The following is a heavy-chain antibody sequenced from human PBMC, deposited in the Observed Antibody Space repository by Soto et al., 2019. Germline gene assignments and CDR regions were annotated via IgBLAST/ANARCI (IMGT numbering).Heavy chain of an antibody. CDR1: GYTFTAYY. J-gene: IGHJ4*02. Sequence: ASVKVSCKASGYTFTAYYMSWVRQAPGQGLEWVGWINPNTGDTNYAQKFQGRVTMTRDTSISTAYMELSRPRSDDTAVYYCARDPIGGGAPYYCDYWGQGTLVTVSS. CDR3: ARDPIGGGAPYYCDY. D-gene: IGHD3-16*01. CDR2: INPNTGDT. V-gene: IGHV1-2*02.